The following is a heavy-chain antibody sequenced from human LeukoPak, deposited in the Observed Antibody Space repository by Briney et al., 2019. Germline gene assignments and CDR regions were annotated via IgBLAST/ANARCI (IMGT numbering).Heavy chain of an antibody. CDR2: ISYDGNSN. Sequence: PGRSLRLSCAASGFTFSSYAMHWVRQAPGKGLEWVAAISYDGNSNYYADSVKGRFTISRDDSKNTLYLQMNSLRAEDTAVYYCARGTLEWELPGDYWGQGTLVTVSS. CDR1: GFTFSSYA. V-gene: IGHV3-30-3*01. CDR3: ARGTLEWELPGDY. D-gene: IGHD1-26*01. J-gene: IGHJ4*02.